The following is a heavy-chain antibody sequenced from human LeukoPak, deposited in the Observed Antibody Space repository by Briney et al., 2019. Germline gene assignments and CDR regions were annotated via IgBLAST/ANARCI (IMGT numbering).Heavy chain of an antibody. CDR3: ARDLFPINWFES. CDR2: IFHTGIT. CDR1: GGSVTKYY. Sequence: SETLSLTCTVSGGSVTKYYWHWIRQAPGKGLEWIGFIFHTGITNYNPSLKSRVTISVDTSKNQFSLKLTSVTAADTAVYFCARDLFPINWFESWGQGTVITVSA. D-gene: IGHD2-2*02. V-gene: IGHV4-59*02. J-gene: IGHJ5*01.